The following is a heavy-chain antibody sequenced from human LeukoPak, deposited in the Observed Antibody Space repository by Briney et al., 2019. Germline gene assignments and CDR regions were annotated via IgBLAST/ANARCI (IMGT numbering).Heavy chain of an antibody. V-gene: IGHV4-4*02. D-gene: IGHD3-16*01. J-gene: IGHJ4*02. Sequence: PSGTLSLTCTVSGDSINSLVLWSWVRQPPGKGLEWIGEMYLSGTTHSNPSVKSRVTISIDKSKNQFSLKLSSVTATDTAVYYCARGEKVLDYFDYWGQGTLVTVSS. CDR2: MYLSGTT. CDR3: ARGEKVLDYFDY. CDR1: GDSINSLVL.